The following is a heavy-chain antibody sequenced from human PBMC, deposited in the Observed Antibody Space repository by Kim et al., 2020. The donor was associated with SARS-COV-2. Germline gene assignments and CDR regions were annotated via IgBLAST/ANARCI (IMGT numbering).Heavy chain of an antibody. J-gene: IGHJ6*02. Sequence: SETLSLTCAVYGGSFSGYYWSWIRQPPGKGLEWIGEINHSGSTNYNPSLKSRVTISVDTSKNQFSPRLRSVTAADTAVYYCARVLGREKGVVVVAATPSEYYYYGMDVWGQGTTVTVSS. V-gene: IGHV4-34*01. D-gene: IGHD2-15*01. CDR3: ARVLGREKGVVVVAATPSEYYYYGMDV. CDR2: INHSGST. CDR1: GGSFSGYY.